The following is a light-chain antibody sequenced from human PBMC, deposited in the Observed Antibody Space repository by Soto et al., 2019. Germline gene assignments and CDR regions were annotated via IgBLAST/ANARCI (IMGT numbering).Light chain of an antibody. CDR3: QRYGNSPPLT. V-gene: IGKV3-20*01. CDR2: GAS. CDR1: QSISSTS. J-gene: IGKJ4*01. Sequence: VLTQSPGTLSLAQGERATLSCRASQSISSTSLAWYQHQPGQAPRLLVYGASVRASGIPDRFSGGGSGTDFTLTISRLEPEDFAVYYCQRYGNSPPLTFGGGTKVEIK.